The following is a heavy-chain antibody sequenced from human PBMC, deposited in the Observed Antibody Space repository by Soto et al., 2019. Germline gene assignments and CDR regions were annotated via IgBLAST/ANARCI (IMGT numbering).Heavy chain of an antibody. J-gene: IGHJ4*02. V-gene: IGHV3-23*01. CDR2: ITITSGTT. CDR3: AKAMTTITTGLDY. CDR1: GFTFSSFA. Sequence: GGSLRLSCAASGFTFSSFAMSWVRQAPGKGLEWVSGITITSGTTYYTDSVKGRFTISRDSSKNTLFLQMNSLRVEDTAIYYCAKAMTTITTGLDYWGQGTLVTVSS. D-gene: IGHD4-4*01.